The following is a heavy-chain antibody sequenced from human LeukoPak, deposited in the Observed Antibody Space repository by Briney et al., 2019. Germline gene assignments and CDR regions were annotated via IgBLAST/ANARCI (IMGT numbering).Heavy chain of an antibody. CDR2: IYHSGST. CDR1: GGSIRNYY. Sequence: SETLSLTCTVSGGSIRNYYWSWIRQPPGKGLEWIGYIYHSGSTNYNPSLRSRITISVDTSRNQFSLKLTSVTAADTAVYYCARGKAGQQLVVDYDYGMDVWGQGTTVTVSS. V-gene: IGHV4-59*01. D-gene: IGHD6-13*01. CDR3: ARGKAGQQLVVDYDYGMDV. J-gene: IGHJ6*02.